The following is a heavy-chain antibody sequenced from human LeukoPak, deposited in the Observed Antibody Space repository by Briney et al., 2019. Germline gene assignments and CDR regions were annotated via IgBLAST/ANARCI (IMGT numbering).Heavy chain of an antibody. Sequence: SETLSLTCTVSGGSISNSCWSWIRQPPGKALEWIGYIYYTGTTKYNPSLKSRATISLDTSKNQFSLKLTSVTAADTALFFCARGYDIDVWGQGTTVTVSS. CDR3: ARGYDIDV. CDR1: GGSISNSC. V-gene: IGHV4-59*01. J-gene: IGHJ6*02. CDR2: IYYTGTT.